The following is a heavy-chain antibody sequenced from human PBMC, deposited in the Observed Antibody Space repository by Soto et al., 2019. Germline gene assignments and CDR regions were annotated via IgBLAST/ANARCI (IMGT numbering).Heavy chain of an antibody. CDR2: IYYSGST. V-gene: IGHV4-30-4*01. Sequence: SETLSLTCTVSGGSISSGDYYWSWIRQPPGKGLEWIGYIYYSGSTYYNPSLKSRVTISVDTSKNQFSLKLSSVTAADTAVYYCATPAPSSSSQGDGYYYYGMDVWGQGTTVTVSS. D-gene: IGHD6-6*01. CDR1: GGSISSGDYY. CDR3: ATPAPSSSSQGDGYYYYGMDV. J-gene: IGHJ6*02.